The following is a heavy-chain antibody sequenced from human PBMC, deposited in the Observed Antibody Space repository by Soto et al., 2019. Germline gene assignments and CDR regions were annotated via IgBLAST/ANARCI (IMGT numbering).Heavy chain of an antibody. CDR1: GGSISSYY. D-gene: IGHD4-17*01. CDR2: ISYSGST. J-gene: IGHJ4*02. CDR3: ARASPYGDYALDY. Sequence: SETLSLTCTVSGGSISSYYWIWIRQPPGKGLEWIGYISYSGSTNYNPSLKSRPTISVDTSKNQFSLKLRSVTAADTAVYYCARASPYGDYALDYWGQGTLVTAPQ. V-gene: IGHV4-59*01.